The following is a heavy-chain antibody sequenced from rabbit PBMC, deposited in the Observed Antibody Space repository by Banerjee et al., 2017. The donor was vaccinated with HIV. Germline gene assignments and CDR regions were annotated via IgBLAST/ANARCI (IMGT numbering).Heavy chain of an antibody. D-gene: IGHD2-1*01. CDR1: GFSFSSSYY. V-gene: IGHV1S40*01. J-gene: IGHJ4*01. Sequence: QSLEESGGDLVKPGASLTLTCTASGFSFSSSYYMCWVRQAPGKGLEWIACIYAGSSGSTYYATWAKGRFTVSKTSSTTVTLQMTSLTAADTATYFCARELADYADVPFNLWGQGTLVTVS. CDR3: ARELADYADVPFNL. CDR2: IYAGSSGST.